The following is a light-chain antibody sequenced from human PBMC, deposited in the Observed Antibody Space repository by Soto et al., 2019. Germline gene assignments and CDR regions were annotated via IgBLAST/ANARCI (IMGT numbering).Light chain of an antibody. Sequence: EIVLTQSPGTLSLSPGERATLSCRASQSVSSNYLAWYQKSPGQPPSLLIYGASNRANGVPDRFSGSGSGTDFTLTISRLEPEEFSVYYCQQYGTSPYTFGQGTKLEIK. CDR2: GAS. CDR3: QQYGTSPYT. V-gene: IGKV3-20*01. CDR1: QSVSSNY. J-gene: IGKJ2*01.